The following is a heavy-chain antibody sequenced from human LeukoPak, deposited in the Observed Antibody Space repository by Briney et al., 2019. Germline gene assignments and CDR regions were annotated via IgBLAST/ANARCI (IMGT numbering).Heavy chain of an antibody. CDR2: ISGDGGST. V-gene: IGHV3-43*02. J-gene: IGHJ3*02. D-gene: IGHD3-10*01. CDR1: GFTFDDYA. Sequence: GGSLRLSCAASGFTFDDYAMHWVRQAPGKGLEWVSLISGDGGSTYYADSVKGRFTISRDNSKNSLYLQMNSLRTEDTALYYCAKDINPLLWFGEFRSGAFDIWGQGTMVTVSS. CDR3: AKDINPLLWFGEFRSGAFDI.